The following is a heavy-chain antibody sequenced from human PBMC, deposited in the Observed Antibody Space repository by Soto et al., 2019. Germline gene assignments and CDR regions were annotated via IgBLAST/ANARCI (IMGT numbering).Heavy chain of an antibody. CDR2: IWYERNNK. CDR3: ARDPKVGAKGGAYYYCMDV. D-gene: IGHD1-26*01. J-gene: IGHJ6*02. CDR1: GFTFSSYG. V-gene: IGHV3-33*04. Sequence: GGTLRLSCAASGFTFSSYGMHRVRQAPGKGIEWVAVIWYERNNKYYADSVKGRITISRDNSKKTIYLKMNSLRAEDTAVYYCARDPKVGAKGGAYYYCMDVWGQGT.